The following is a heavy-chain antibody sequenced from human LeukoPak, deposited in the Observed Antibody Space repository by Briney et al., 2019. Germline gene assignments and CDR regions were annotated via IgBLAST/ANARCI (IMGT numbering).Heavy chain of an antibody. CDR3: AKSIAVAPTSFDY. CDR1: GFTFSSYA. J-gene: IGHJ4*02. V-gene: IGHV3-23*01. CDR2: ISGSGGST. Sequence: GGSLRLSCAASGFTFSSYAMSWVRQAPGKGLEWVSAISGSGGSTYYADSVKGRFTISRDSSKNTLYLHMNSLRAEDTAVYYCAKSIAVAPTSFDYWGQGTLVTVSS. D-gene: IGHD6-19*01.